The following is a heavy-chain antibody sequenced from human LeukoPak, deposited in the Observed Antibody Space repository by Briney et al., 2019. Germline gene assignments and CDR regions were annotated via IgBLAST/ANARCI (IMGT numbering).Heavy chain of an antibody. V-gene: IGHV5-51*01. D-gene: IGHD4-17*01. CDR1: GYSFTSYW. Sequence: HGESLKISCKGSGYSFTSYWIGWVRQMPGKGLEWMGIIYPGDSDTRYSPSFQGQVTISADKSISTAYLQWSSLKASDTAMYYCARHWDYGDYVGYYYGMDVWGQGTTVTVSS. J-gene: IGHJ6*02. CDR2: IYPGDSDT. CDR3: ARHWDYGDYVGYYYGMDV.